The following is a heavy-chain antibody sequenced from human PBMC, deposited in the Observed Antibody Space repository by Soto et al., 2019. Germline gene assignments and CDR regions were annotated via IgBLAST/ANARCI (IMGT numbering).Heavy chain of an antibody. Sequence: QVQLVQSGAEVKKPGASVKVSCKASGYTFTSYGISWVRQAPGQGLEWMGWISAYNGNTNYAQKLQGRVTMTTDTSXSXXYMELRRLRSDDTAVYYCAREGGLFSSSWSNWFDPWGQGTLVTVSS. CDR2: ISAYNGNT. CDR3: AREGGLFSSSWSNWFDP. J-gene: IGHJ5*02. V-gene: IGHV1-18*01. CDR1: GYTFTSYG. D-gene: IGHD6-13*01.